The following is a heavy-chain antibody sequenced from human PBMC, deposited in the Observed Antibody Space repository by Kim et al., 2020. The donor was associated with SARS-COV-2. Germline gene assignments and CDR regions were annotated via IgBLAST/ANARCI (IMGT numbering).Heavy chain of an antibody. Sequence: SNSSFYWSWVRQPPGRRLEWSAYIYNSGSTNYNPSLRSRVIISVDTSKNQFPLKLSSVTAADTALYYCARGYTSGWSDAGWCDPWGQGTLAT. J-gene: IGHJ5*02. CDR1: SNSSFY. CDR2: IYNSGST. CDR3: ARGYTSGWSDAGWCDP. V-gene: IGHV4-59*13. D-gene: IGHD6-19*01.